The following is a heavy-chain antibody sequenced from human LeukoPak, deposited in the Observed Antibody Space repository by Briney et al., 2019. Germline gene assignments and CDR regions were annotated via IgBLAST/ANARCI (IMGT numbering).Heavy chain of an antibody. V-gene: IGHV3-74*01. CDR1: GFTFSSYW. Sequence: GGSLRLSCAASGFTFSSYWMHWVRQAPGKGLVWVSRINSDGSSTSYADSVKGRFTISRDNAKNTLYLQMNSLRAEDTAVYYCASNYYGSGAPYYYYYYMDVWGKGTTVTISS. CDR2: INSDGSST. J-gene: IGHJ6*03. CDR3: ASNYYGSGAPYYYYYYMDV. D-gene: IGHD3-10*01.